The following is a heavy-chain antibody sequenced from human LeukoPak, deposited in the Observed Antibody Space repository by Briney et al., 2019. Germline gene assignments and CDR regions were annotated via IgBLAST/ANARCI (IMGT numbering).Heavy chain of an antibody. D-gene: IGHD5-12*01. Sequence: PGGSLRLSCAASGFTFSSYSMNWVRQAPGKGLEWLSYLSSSSSTTYYADSVKGRFTISRDNAKNLLYLQMNSLRAEDTAVYYCARDQRTVDPDAFDIWGQGTMVTVSS. CDR3: ARDQRTVDPDAFDI. CDR2: LSSSSSTT. V-gene: IGHV3-48*01. J-gene: IGHJ3*02. CDR1: GFTFSSYS.